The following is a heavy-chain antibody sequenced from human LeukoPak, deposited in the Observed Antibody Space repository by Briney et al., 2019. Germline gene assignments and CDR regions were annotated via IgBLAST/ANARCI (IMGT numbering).Heavy chain of an antibody. V-gene: IGHV3-23*01. CDR3: ARDDNRAFDI. CDR1: GFIFSNYA. D-gene: IGHD1-14*01. CDR2: FTGSSDST. J-gene: IGHJ3*02. Sequence: GGSLRLSCAASGFIFSNYAMSWVRQAPGKGLEWVSGFTGSSDSTYYADSVKGRFTISRDNSKNTLYLQMNSLRSDDTAVYYCARDDNRAFDIWGQGTMVTVSS.